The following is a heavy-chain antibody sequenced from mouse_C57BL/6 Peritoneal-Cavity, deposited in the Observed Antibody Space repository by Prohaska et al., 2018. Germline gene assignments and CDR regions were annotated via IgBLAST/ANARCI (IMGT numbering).Heavy chain of an antibody. Sequence: EVQLQQSGPELVKPGASVKIPCKASGYTFTDYNMDWVKQSHVKSLEWIGDINPNNGGTIYNQKFKGKATLTVDKSSSTAYMELRSLTSEDTAVYYCARNYGSSYHFDYWGQGTTLTVSS. V-gene: IGHV1-18*01. D-gene: IGHD1-1*01. CDR2: INPNNGGT. CDR1: GYTFTDYN. CDR3: ARNYGSSYHFDY. J-gene: IGHJ2*01.